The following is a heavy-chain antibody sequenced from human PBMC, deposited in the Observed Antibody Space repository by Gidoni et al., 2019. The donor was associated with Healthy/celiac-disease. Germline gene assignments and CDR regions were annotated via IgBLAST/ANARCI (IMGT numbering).Heavy chain of an antibody. CDR1: GGTFSSYA. J-gene: IGHJ4*02. CDR3: ARYPPVTTGIAAFFDY. D-gene: IGHD6-13*01. V-gene: IGHV1-69*01. CDR2: IIPIFGTA. Sequence: QVQLVQSGAEVKKPGSSVKVSCKASGGTFSSYAISWVRQAPGQGLEWMGGIIPIFGTANYAQKFQGRVTITADESTSTTYMELSSLRSEDTAVYYCARYPPVTTGIAAFFDYWGQGTLVTVSS.